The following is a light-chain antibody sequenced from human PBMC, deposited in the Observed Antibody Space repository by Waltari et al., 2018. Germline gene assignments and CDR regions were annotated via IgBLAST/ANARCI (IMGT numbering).Light chain of an antibody. CDR1: QSVTNY. CDR3: QQRRNWPLT. V-gene: IGKV3-11*01. Sequence: DIVLTQSPAILSLSPGDRASLSCRASQSVTNYLAWYQQKPGQAPRLLIYETSNRATGVPARFSGSGFGTDFTLTISNLEPEDFAVYYCQQRRNWPLTFGGGTKVEIK. J-gene: IGKJ4*01. CDR2: ETS.